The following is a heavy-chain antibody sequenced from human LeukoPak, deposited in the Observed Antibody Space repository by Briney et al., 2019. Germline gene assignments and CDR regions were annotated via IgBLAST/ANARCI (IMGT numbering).Heavy chain of an antibody. CDR1: GFTFSCYE. CDR2: VGIVGDT. V-gene: IGHV3-13*01. Sequence: GGSQRLSCAASGFTFSCYEMHWVRQATGKGLEWVSAVGIVGDTFYTGSVKGRFTVSRENAENSLFLQMNSLRAGDTAVYYCAREGRWSSADAFDIWGQGTMVIVSS. J-gene: IGHJ3*02. D-gene: IGHD2-15*01. CDR3: AREGRWSSADAFDI.